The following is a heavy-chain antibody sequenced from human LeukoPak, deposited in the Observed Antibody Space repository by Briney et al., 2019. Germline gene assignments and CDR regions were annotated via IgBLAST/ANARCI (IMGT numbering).Heavy chain of an antibody. CDR2: ISYSGGT. Sequence: SETLSLTCTVSGGSISSGGSYWSWIRQPPGKGLEWIGYISYSGGTYSNPSLKSRVTISVDTSKNQFSLKLSSVTAADTAVYYCARDRYSYGPHFDYWGQGTLVTVS. V-gene: IGHV4-30-4*01. J-gene: IGHJ4*02. CDR1: GGSISSGGSY. CDR3: ARDRYSYGPHFDY. D-gene: IGHD5-18*01.